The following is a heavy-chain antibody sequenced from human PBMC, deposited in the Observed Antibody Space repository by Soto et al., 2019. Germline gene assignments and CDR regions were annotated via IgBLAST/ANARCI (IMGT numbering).Heavy chain of an antibody. J-gene: IGHJ3*02. V-gene: IGHV3-11*01. D-gene: IGHD3-10*01. CDR2: ISSSGSTI. CDR3: ARDRVLLWFGEFGLDI. CDR1: GFTFSDYY. Sequence: GGSLRLSCAASGFTFSDYYMSWIRQAPGKGLEWVSYISSSGSTIYYADSVKGRFTISRDNAKNSLYLQMNSLRAEDTAVYYCARDRVLLWFGEFGLDIWGQGTMVTVSS.